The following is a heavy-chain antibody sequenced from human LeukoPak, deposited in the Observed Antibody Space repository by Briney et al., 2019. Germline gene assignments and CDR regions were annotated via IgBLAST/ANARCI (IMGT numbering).Heavy chain of an antibody. J-gene: IGHJ5*02. Sequence: PSETLSLTCAVYGGSFSGYYWSWIRQPPGKGLEWIGEINHSGSTNYNPSLKSRVTISVDTSKNQFSLKLSSVTAADTAVYYCARGLRSGSYYNYGGKFGLRWFDPWGQGTLVTVSS. D-gene: IGHD3-10*01. V-gene: IGHV4-34*01. CDR1: GGSFSGYY. CDR2: INHSGST. CDR3: ARGLRSGSYYNYGGKFGLRWFDP.